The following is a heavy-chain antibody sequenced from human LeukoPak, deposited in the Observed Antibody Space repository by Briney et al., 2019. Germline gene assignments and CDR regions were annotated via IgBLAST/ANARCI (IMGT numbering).Heavy chain of an antibody. CDR3: AKAESGGNYFDY. CDR2: ISWNSGSI. D-gene: IGHD4-23*01. V-gene: IGHV3-9*03. CDR1: GFTFDDYA. Sequence: PGGSLRLSCAASGFTFDDYAMHWVRHAPGKGLEWVSGISWNSGSIVYADSVKGRFTISRDNAKNSLYLQMNSLRAEDMALYYCAKAESGGNYFDYWGQGTLVAVSS. J-gene: IGHJ4*02.